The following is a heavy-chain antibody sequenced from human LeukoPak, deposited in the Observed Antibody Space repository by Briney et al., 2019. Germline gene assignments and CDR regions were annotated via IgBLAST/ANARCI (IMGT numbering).Heavy chain of an antibody. Sequence: GGSLRLSCAASGFTFSSYWMSWVRQAPGKGLEWVANIKQDGSEKYYVDSVKGRFTISRDNAKNSLYLQMNSLRAEDTAVYYCARGNWRDRTSGGVIVLDAFDIWGQGTMVTVSS. D-gene: IGHD3-16*02. CDR2: IKQDGSEK. CDR3: ARGNWRDRTSGGVIVLDAFDI. CDR1: GFTFSSYW. J-gene: IGHJ3*02. V-gene: IGHV3-7*01.